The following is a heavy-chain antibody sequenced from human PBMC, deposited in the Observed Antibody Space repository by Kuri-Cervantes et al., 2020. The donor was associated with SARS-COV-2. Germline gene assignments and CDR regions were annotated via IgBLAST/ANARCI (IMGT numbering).Heavy chain of an antibody. Sequence: GGPLRFPCASSGVTFGSYWMHWVRNAPGKGLVWVSRIISDGSSTSYADSVNGRFTISRDNAKNTLYLQMNSLRAEDSGVYYCARAFVVVVAAWRAGMDVWGQGTTVTVSS. J-gene: IGHJ6*02. CDR3: ARAFVVVVAAWRAGMDV. V-gene: IGHV3-74*01. CDR1: GVTFGSYW. CDR2: IISDGSST. D-gene: IGHD2-15*01.